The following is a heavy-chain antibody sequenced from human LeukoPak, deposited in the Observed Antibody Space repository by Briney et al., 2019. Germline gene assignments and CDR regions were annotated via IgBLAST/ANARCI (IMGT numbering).Heavy chain of an antibody. CDR2: VSESGGST. CDR1: GFTFSTYA. Sequence: GGSLRLSCVASGFTFSTYAMGWVRQVPGKGLEWVSSVSESGGSTYYADSVKGRFTISRDNSKNSLYLQMNSLRAEDTALYYCARSDYYDSSGYPYYMDVWGKGTTVTVSS. J-gene: IGHJ6*03. CDR3: ARSDYYDSSGYPYYMDV. V-gene: IGHV3-23*01. D-gene: IGHD3-22*01.